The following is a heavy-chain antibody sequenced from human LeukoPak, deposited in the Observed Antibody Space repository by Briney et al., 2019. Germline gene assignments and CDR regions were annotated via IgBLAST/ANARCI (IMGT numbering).Heavy chain of an antibody. J-gene: IGHJ4*02. CDR2: ISGDSKTI. Sequence: GGSLRLSCAASGFTFSTYSMIWVRQAPGKGLEWLSYISGDSKTIYYADSVKGRFTISRDNAKNSLYLQLISLRAEDTAVYYCARDRHSSVDYWGQGTLVTVSP. CDR3: ARDRHSSVDY. D-gene: IGHD3-22*01. V-gene: IGHV3-48*01. CDR1: GFTFSTYS.